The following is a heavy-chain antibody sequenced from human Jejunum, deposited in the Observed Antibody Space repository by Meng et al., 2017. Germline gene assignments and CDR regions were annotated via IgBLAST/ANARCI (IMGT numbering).Heavy chain of an antibody. CDR3: ARARIGSVGVFDY. D-gene: IGHD6-13*01. J-gene: IGHJ4*02. CDR2: INTNTGNP. V-gene: IGHV7-4-1*02. Sequence: ASVKVSCKASGYTFGNHAMNWVRQAPGQGLEWMGWINTNTGNPTYAQGFTGRFVFSLDTSVSTPYLQISSLKDEDTAMYYCARARIGSVGVFDYWGQGTLVTVPS. CDR1: GYTFGNHA.